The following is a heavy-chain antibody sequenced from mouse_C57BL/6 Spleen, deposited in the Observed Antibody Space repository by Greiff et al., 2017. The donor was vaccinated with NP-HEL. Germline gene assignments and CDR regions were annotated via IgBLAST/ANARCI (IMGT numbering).Heavy chain of an antibody. J-gene: IGHJ1*03. Sequence: EVHLVESGGDLVKPGGSLKLSCAASGFTFSSYGMSWVRQTPDKRLEWVATISSGGSYTYYPDSVKGRFTISRDNATNTPYLQLSSLTSEDTAVYDCASDDGSSHRDFDVWGTGTTVTVSS. CDR3: ASDDGSSHRDFDV. D-gene: IGHD1-1*01. CDR2: ISSGGSYT. CDR1: GFTFSSYG. V-gene: IGHV5-6*01.